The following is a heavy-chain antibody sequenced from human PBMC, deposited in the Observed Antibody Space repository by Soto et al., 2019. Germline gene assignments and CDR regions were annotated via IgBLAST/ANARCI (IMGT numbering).Heavy chain of an antibody. CDR2: FDPEDGET. D-gene: IGHD3-10*01. CDR1: GYTLTELS. Sequence: ASVKVSCKVSGYTLTELSTHWVRQAPGKGIERMGGFDPEDGETIYAQKFQGRVTMTEDTSTDTAYMELSSLRSEDTAVYYCATVLTMVRGVMGYYYGMDVWGQGTTVTVSS. CDR3: ATVLTMVRGVMGYYYGMDV. J-gene: IGHJ6*02. V-gene: IGHV1-24*01.